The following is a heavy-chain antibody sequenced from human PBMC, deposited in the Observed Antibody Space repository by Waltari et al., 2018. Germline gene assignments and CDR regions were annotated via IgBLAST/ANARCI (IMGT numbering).Heavy chain of an antibody. V-gene: IGHV3-21*01. CDR2: ISRSSSYM. CDR1: GFTFSRYS. Sequence: EVQLVESGGGLVKPGGSLRLSCAASGFTFSRYSMNWVRQAPGEGGDGVSTISRSSSYMYYADSVKGRFTIDRDSAKNPLYLQMNSLGAEDTAVYYCARGGGSRDYDYWGQGTLVTVSS. CDR3: ARGGGSRDYDY. J-gene: IGHJ4*02. D-gene: IGHD1-26*01.